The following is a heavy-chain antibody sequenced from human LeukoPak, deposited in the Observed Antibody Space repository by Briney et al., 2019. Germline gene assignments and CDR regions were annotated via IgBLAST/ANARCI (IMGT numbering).Heavy chain of an antibody. CDR3: ARALAPDYYYYYMDV. J-gene: IGHJ6*03. CDR2: IYTSGST. CDR1: GGSISSYY. Sequence: SETLSLTCTVSGGSISSYYWSWIRQPAGKGLEWIGRIYTSGSTNYNPSPKSRVTISVDKSKNEYSLKLSSVTAADTAVYYCARALAPDYYYYYMDVWGKGTTVTVSS. V-gene: IGHV4-4*07.